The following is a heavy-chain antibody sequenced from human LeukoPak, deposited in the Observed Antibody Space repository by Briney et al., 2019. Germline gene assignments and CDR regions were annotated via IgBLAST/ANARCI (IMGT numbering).Heavy chain of an antibody. CDR3: AREGYSGDHKSAFDY. J-gene: IGHJ4*02. D-gene: IGHD4-17*01. CDR2: IYFSGST. V-gene: IGHV4-39*02. CDR1: GGSISSSSNY. Sequence: PSETLSLTCTVSGGSISSSSNYWGWIRQPPGEGLEWIGSIYFSGSTNYNPSLKSRVTISVDTSKNQFSLNLSSVTAADTAVYYCAREGYSGDHKSAFDYWGQGTLVTVSS.